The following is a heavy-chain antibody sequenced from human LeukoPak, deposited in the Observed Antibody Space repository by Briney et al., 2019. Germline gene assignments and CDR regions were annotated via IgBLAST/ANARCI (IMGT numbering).Heavy chain of an antibody. Sequence: GAFLQISCKGSGSSFSSYWIGWVRPLRGKGLELMGIIYPGDSNSRYNPYFQGLATISADKTICTAQLKCSRMTDSDTAMYYFARPLVPVYSSRWGFDYWGQGTLVTVSS. D-gene: IGHD6-13*01. CDR3: ARPLVPVYSSRWGFDY. V-gene: IGHV5-51*01. CDR1: GSSFSSYW. CDR2: IYPGDSNS. J-gene: IGHJ4*02.